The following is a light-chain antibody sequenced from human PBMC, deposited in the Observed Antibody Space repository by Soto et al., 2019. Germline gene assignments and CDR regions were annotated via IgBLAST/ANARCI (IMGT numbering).Light chain of an antibody. CDR1: QGISRA. Sequence: AIQLTQSPSSLSAFVGDRVTITCRASQGISRALAWYQQRSGKGPKILIYDASTLESGVPSRFSGSGSGTDFTLTIGSLQTDYFATYYCHHYYNYPIPFGQGTRLEIK. CDR3: HHYYNYPIP. V-gene: IGKV1D-13*01. J-gene: IGKJ5*01. CDR2: DAS.